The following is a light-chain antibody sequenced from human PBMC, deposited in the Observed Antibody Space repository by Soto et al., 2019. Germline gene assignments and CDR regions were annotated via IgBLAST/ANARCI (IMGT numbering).Light chain of an antibody. CDR3: SSYTGGNPYYV. Sequence: QSALTQPPSASGSPGQSVTISCTGTSSDVGGYDYVSWYQQHPGKAPKLMIYEVTIRPSGVSDRFSGSKSGNTASLTVSGLQAEDEADYYSSSYTGGNPYYVFGNGTKVTVL. V-gene: IGLV2-8*01. CDR1: SSDVGGYDY. J-gene: IGLJ1*01. CDR2: EVT.